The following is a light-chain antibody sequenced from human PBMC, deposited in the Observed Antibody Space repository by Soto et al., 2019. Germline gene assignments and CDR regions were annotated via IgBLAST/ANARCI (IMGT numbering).Light chain of an antibody. CDR2: AAS. J-gene: IGKJ5*01. CDR1: QSISRN. V-gene: IGKV1-39*01. Sequence: DIQMTQSPSSLSASVGDRVTITCRASQSISRNLNWYQHKPGKAPKLLIYAASSLQNGVPSRFSGGGSGTEFTLSISSLQPEDFGTYYCQQSYTTASITFGQGTRLENK. CDR3: QQSYTTASIT.